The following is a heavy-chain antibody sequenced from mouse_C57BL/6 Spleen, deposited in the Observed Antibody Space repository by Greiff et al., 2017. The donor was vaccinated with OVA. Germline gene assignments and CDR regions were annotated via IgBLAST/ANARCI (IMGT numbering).Heavy chain of an antibody. D-gene: IGHD1-1*01. CDR3: ACSNYYGSSLWYFDV. Sequence: VQLQQSGPELVKPGASVKISCKASGYTFTDYYMNWVKQSHGKSLEWIGDINPNNGGTSYNQKFKGKATLTVDKSSSTAYMELRSLTSEDSAVYYCACSNYYGSSLWYFDVWGTGTTVTVSS. V-gene: IGHV1-26*01. CDR1: GYTFTDYY. CDR2: INPNNGGT. J-gene: IGHJ1*03.